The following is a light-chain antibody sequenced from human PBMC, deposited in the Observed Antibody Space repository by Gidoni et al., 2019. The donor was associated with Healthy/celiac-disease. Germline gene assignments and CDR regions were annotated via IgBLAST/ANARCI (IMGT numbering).Light chain of an antibody. CDR3: QQYYSYPRT. Sequence: AIRMTQSPSSFSASTGDRVTITCRASQGISSYLAWYQQKPGKAPKLLLYAASTLQSGVPSRFSGSGSGTDFTLTISCLQSEDFATYYCQQYYSYPRTFXXXTKVEIK. CDR2: AAS. V-gene: IGKV1-8*01. CDR1: QGISSY. J-gene: IGKJ1*01.